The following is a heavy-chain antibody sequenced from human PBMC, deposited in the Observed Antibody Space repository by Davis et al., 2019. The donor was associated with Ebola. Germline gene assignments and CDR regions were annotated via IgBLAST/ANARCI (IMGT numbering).Heavy chain of an antibody. CDR1: GFTFSSYA. V-gene: IGHV3-30-3*01. D-gene: IGHD1-26*01. CDR3: ARDRMGVLWEAYFDY. J-gene: IGHJ4*02. CDR2: ISYDGSNK. Sequence: GESLKISCAASGFTFSSYAMHWVRQAPGKGLEWVAVISYDGSNKYYADSVKGRFTISRDNSKNTLYLQMNSLRAEDTAVYYCARDRMGVLWEAYFDYWGQGTLVTVSS.